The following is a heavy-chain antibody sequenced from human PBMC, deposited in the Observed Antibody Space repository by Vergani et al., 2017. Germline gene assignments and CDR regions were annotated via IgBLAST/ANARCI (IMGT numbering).Heavy chain of an antibody. Sequence: QVQLVESGGGLVKPGGSLRLSCAASGFTFSDYYMSWIRQAPGKGLEWVSYISSSSSYTNYADSVKGRFTISRDNAKNSLYLQMNSLRAENTAVYYCAGAGNRYCSGGSCYGEEDWFDPWGQGTLVTVSS. V-gene: IGHV3-11*05. CDR1: GFTFSDYY. CDR2: ISSSSSYT. CDR3: AGAGNRYCSGGSCYGEEDWFDP. J-gene: IGHJ5*02. D-gene: IGHD2-15*01.